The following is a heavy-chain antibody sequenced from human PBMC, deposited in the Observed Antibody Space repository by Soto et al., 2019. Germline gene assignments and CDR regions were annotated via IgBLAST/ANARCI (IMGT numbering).Heavy chain of an antibody. CDR1: GFTFKNYN. V-gene: IGHV3-48*02. J-gene: IGHJ3*02. Sequence: EVQLVESGGNLVQPGGSLRLSCAASGFTFKNYNMTWVRQAPGKGLEWVSSITNTSDTIYYADSVKGRYTISRDNAKTSVSLQVRSPREENTAIYYCARVRLTYVAFDIWGQGTMVTISS. D-gene: IGHD2-21*02. CDR3: ARVRLTYVAFDI. CDR2: ITNTSDTI.